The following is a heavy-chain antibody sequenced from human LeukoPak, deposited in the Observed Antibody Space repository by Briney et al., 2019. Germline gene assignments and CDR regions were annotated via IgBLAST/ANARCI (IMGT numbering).Heavy chain of an antibody. CDR1: GFTFSSYW. CDR2: IKQDGSEK. D-gene: IGHD4-11*01. Sequence: GGSLSLSCEAPGFTFSSYWMSWVRQAPGKGLDWVANIKQDGSEKYYVDSVKGRFTISRDNAKNSLYLQMNSLRAEDTAVYYCARDLSSNGCLQYYFDYWGQGTLVTVSS. V-gene: IGHV3-7*01. CDR3: ARDLSSNGCLQYYFDY. J-gene: IGHJ4*02.